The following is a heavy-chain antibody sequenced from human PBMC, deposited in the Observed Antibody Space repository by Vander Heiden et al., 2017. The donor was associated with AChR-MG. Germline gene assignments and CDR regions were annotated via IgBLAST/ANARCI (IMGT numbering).Heavy chain of an antibody. CDR1: GFTFISYY. Sequence: VQLVECGGGGVQPGRCRSPACAAPGFTFISYYLHRVRQPPGKGLEWVAVISYDVINRYYTDSGKGRFTISRDNSKNTLYLQMDRLRAEDTAVYFCAKDCSGDCYLPRLGGVFDIWGQGTMVTVSS. V-gene: IGHV3-30*18. CDR3: AKDCSGDCYLPRLGGVFDI. J-gene: IGHJ3*02. CDR2: ISYDVINR. D-gene: IGHD2-21*02.